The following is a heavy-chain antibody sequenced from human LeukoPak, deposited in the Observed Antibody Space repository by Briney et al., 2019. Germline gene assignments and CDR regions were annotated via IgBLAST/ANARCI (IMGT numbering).Heavy chain of an antibody. J-gene: IGHJ3*02. D-gene: IGHD3-10*01. CDR3: AKGVRIIMVRGAFDI. V-gene: IGHV3-15*01. CDR1: GFTFSNAW. Sequence: PGGSLRLSCAASGFTFSNAWMSWVRQAPGKGLEWVGRIKSKTDGGTTDYAAPVKGRFTISRDDSKNTLYLQMNSLKTEDTAVYYCAKGVRIIMVRGAFDIWGQGTTVTVSS. CDR2: IKSKTDGGTT.